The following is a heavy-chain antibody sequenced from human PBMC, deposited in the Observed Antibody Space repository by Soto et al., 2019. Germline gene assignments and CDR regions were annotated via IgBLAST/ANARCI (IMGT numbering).Heavy chain of an antibody. D-gene: IGHD1-7*01. CDR2: ISAYNGYT. J-gene: IGHJ4*02. V-gene: IGHV1-18*04. CDR1: GYTFTSYG. CDR3: ARGSRMFNWNYGGPFGY. Sequence: ASVKVSCKASGYTFTSYGISWVRQAPGQGLEWMGWISAYNGYTNYAQKLQGRVTMTTDTSTSTAYMELRSLRSDDTAVYYCARGSRMFNWNYGGPFGYWGQGTLVTVSS.